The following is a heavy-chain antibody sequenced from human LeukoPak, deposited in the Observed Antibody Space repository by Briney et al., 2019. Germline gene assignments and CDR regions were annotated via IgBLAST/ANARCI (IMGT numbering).Heavy chain of an antibody. CDR3: ATPMVRGVIPPY. J-gene: IGHJ4*02. Sequence: SETLSLTCTVSGGSISSSSYYWGWIRQPPGKGLEWIGSIYYSGSTYYNPSLKSRVTISVDTSKNQFSLKLRSVTAADTAVYYCATPMVRGVIPPYWGQGTLATVSS. V-gene: IGHV4-39*01. CDR2: IYYSGST. D-gene: IGHD3-10*01. CDR1: GGSISSSSYY.